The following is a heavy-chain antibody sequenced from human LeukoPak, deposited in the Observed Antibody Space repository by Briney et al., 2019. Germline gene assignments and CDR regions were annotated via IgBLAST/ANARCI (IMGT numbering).Heavy chain of an antibody. CDR2: ISSSGSTI. Sequence: PGGSLSLSCVASGFTISTYAMDWVRQAPGKGLEWVSYISSSGSTIYYADSVKGRFTISRDIAKNSLYLQMNSLRSEDTAVYYCSRDGGTNWDLDFWGQGTLVTVSS. CDR1: GFTISTYA. CDR3: SRDGGTNWDLDF. D-gene: IGHD1-1*01. J-gene: IGHJ4*02. V-gene: IGHV3-48*01.